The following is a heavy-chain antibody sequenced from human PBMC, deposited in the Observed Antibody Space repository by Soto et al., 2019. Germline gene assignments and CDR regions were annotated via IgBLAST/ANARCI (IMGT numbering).Heavy chain of an antibody. V-gene: IGHV3-23*01. CDR1: GFTFSSYA. Sequence: GGSLRLSCAASGFTFSSYAMSWVRHAQGKGLEWVSVISGSGGTTYYAASVRGRLTISRDMSKNKLYLRMNSLRAEDTAVYYCAKSTVYGGSPGYFDFWGQGTLVTVSS. D-gene: IGHD4-17*01. CDR2: ISGSGGTT. J-gene: IGHJ4*02. CDR3: AKSTVYGGSPGYFDF.